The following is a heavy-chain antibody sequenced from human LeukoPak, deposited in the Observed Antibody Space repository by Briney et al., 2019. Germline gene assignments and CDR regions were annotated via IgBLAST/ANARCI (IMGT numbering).Heavy chain of an antibody. CDR1: GFTFSNYW. V-gene: IGHV3-7*04. J-gene: IGHJ4*02. CDR3: ARDFATPYYFDS. Sequence: GGSLRLSCETSGFTFSNYWVSWVRQAPGKGLEWVANIRQDGNEKYHLDSVKGRFTISRDNAKNSLYLQMNSLRPEDTAVYYCARDFATPYYFDSWGQGTLVTVSS. CDR2: IRQDGNEK.